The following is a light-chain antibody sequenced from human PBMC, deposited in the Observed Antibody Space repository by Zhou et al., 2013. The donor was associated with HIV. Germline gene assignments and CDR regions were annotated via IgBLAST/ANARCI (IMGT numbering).Light chain of an antibody. Sequence: DIQMTQSPASLSASVGDRVIITCRASQGIRNYLAWYQQKPGKVPKLLIYAASTLQSEVPSRFSGMGSGTDFTLTISSLQPEDVATYYCQKYNSAPRTFGQGTKVEIK. J-gene: IGKJ1*01. CDR3: QKYNSAPRT. CDR1: QGIRNY. V-gene: IGKV1-27*01. CDR2: AAS.